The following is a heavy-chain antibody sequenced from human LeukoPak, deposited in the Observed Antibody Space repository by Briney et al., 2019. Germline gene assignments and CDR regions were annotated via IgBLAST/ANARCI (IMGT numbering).Heavy chain of an antibody. CDR3: ARGREGYSGYERTYYFDD. CDR2: ISSSGSTI. Sequence: GGSLRLSCAASGFTFSSYEMNWVRQAPGKGLEWVSYISSSGSTIYYADSVKGRFTISRDNAKNSLYLQMNSLRAEDTAVYYCARGREGYSGYERTYYFDDWGQGTLVTVSS. CDR1: GFTFSSYE. D-gene: IGHD5-12*01. V-gene: IGHV3-48*03. J-gene: IGHJ4*02.